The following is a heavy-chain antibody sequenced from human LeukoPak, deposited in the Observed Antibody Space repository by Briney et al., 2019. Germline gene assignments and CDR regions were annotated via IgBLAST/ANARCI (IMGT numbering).Heavy chain of an antibody. CDR1: GFTLCTYS. D-gene: IGHD2-15*01. Sequence: PGGSLRLSRAPSGFTLCTYSMRWVPQALGKGLEWVSYVSSSSSIIYYSDSVKGRFTISRDNAKNSLYLQMNSLRVEDTAVYYCAREEGYCSGGSCYTWDYMDVWGKGTTVTVSS. J-gene: IGHJ6*03. V-gene: IGHV3-48*01. CDR3: AREEGYCSGGSCYTWDYMDV. CDR2: VSSSSSII.